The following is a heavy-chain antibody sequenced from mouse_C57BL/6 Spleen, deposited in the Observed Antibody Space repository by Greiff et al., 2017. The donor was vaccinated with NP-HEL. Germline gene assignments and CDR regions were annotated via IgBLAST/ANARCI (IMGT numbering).Heavy chain of an antibody. V-gene: IGHV1-22*01. J-gene: IGHJ2*01. CDR3: AREGLGRYFDY. Sequence: EVQLQESGPELVKPGASVKMSCKASGYTFTDYNMHWVKQSHGKSLEWIGYINPNNGGTSYNQKFKGKATLTVNKSSSTAYMELRSLTSEDSAVYYCAREGLGRYFDYWGQGTTLTVSS. D-gene: IGHD4-1*01. CDR2: INPNNGGT. CDR1: GYTFTDYN.